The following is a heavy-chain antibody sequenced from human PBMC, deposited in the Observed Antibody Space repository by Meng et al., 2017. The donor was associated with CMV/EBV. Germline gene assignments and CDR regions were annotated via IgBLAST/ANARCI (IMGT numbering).Heavy chain of an antibody. J-gene: IGHJ6*02. CDR3: ARDRQWLRFLWSYGMDV. D-gene: IGHD5-12*01. Sequence: ETLSLTCAASGFTFSDYYMNWVRQAPGKGLEWVSSISSSSTIYYADSVKGRFTISRDNAKNSLYLQMNSLRAEDTAVYYCARDRQWLRFLWSYGMDVWGQGTTVTVSS. CDR2: ISSSSTI. CDR1: GFTFSDYY. V-gene: IGHV3-69-1*01.